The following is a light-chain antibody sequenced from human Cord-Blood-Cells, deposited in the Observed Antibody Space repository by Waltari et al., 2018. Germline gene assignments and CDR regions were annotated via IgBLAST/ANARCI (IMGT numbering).Light chain of an antibody. CDR1: SSDGGGYNY. CDR3: SSYAGSNNYV. Sequence: QSALTQPASVSGSPGQSITISCTGTSSDGGGYNYVSWYQQHPGKAPKLMIYEVSKRPAGVPVRFSGSKSGNTASLTFSGLQAEDEAAYYCSSYAGSNNYVFGTGTKVTVL. CDR2: EVS. J-gene: IGLJ1*01. V-gene: IGLV2-8*01.